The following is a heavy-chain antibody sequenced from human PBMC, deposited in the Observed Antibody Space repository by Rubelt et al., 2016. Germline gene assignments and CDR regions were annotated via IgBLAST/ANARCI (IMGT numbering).Heavy chain of an antibody. D-gene: IGHD4/OR15-4a*01. J-gene: IGHJ4*02. CDR3: ARQGDHTNYHYLDY. CDR2: ISHGGNT. Sequence: QVQLQQWGAGLLKPSETLSLTCTVSGGSVSSNYYWGWIRQTPGKGLEWIGSISHGGNTSYNPSLKSQVTMSVDPSKNQFSLKLSAMTSADTAVYYCARQGDHTNYHYLDYWGQGTLVTVSS. CDR1: GGSVSSNYY. V-gene: IGHV4-38-2*02.